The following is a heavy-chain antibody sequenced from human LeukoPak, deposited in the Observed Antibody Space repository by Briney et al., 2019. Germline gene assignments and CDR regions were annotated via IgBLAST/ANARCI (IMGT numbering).Heavy chain of an antibody. D-gene: IGHD4-17*01. J-gene: IGHJ4*02. CDR1: GFTFSSYS. V-gene: IGHV3-48*04. CDR3: ARSSTVTTRSPNDY. Sequence: PGRSLRLSCAASGFTFSSYSMNWVRQAPGKGLEWVSYISSSSSTIYYADSVKGRFTISRDNAKNSLYLQMNSLRAEDTAVYYCARSSTVTTRSPNDYWGQGTLVTVSS. CDR2: ISSSSSTI.